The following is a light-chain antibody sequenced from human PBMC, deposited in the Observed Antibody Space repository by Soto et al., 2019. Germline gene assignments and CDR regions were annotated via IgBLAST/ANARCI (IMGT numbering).Light chain of an antibody. V-gene: IGLV2-14*01. CDR2: EVS. J-gene: IGLJ3*02. Sequence: QSALTQPASVSGSRGQSITISCTGTSSDVGGHNYVSWYQQHPGKAPKFMIFEVSNRPSGVSNRFSGSKSGNTASLTISGLQAEDEADYYCSSYTSTNTWVFGGGTKLTVL. CDR3: SSYTSTNTWV. CDR1: SSDVGGHNY.